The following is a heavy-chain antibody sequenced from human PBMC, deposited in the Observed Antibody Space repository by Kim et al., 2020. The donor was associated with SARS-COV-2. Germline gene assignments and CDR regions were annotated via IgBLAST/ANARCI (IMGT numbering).Heavy chain of an antibody. V-gene: IGHV4-39*07. CDR2: IYSSGST. Sequence: SETLSLTCTVSGGSISSGGYYWGWIRQPPGKGLEWIGSIYSSGSTYYNPSLESRVTISVDTSKNQFSLKLSSVTAADTAVFHCARDRVYSISSQGEFDYWGQGTLVTVST. CDR3: ARDRVYSISSQGEFDY. CDR1: GGSISSGGYY. D-gene: IGHD6-13*01. J-gene: IGHJ4*02.